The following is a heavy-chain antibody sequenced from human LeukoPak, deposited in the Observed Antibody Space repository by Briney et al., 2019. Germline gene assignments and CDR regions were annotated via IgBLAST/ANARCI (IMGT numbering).Heavy chain of an antibody. CDR3: ARDLTKNTVFGLKGTVDV. CDR1: GYAFTSDG. V-gene: IGHV1-18*01. J-gene: IGHJ6*02. D-gene: IGHD3-3*01. CDR2: ISVYNAIT. Sequence: ASVKVSCKASGYAFTSDGINWVRQAPGQGLEWMGWISVYNAITSYAQKFQGRVTMTTDTSTSIAYMELRSLRSDDTAVYYCARDLTKNTVFGLKGTVDVWGQGTTVTVSS.